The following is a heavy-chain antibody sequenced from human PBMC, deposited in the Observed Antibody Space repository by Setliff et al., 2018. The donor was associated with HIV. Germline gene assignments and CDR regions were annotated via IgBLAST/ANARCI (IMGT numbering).Heavy chain of an antibody. CDR3: ARLTYCGGDSYSTGASDI. CDR2: IIPSFDST. Sequence: GASVKVSCKASGGTFSTYAIGWVRQAPGQGLEWLGGIIPSFDSTKYAQKFQGRVTITADESASTAYMELSSLRSEDTAVYYCARLTYCGGDSYSTGASDIWGQGTMVTVSS. CDR1: GGTFSTYA. J-gene: IGHJ3*02. V-gene: IGHV1-69*13. D-gene: IGHD2-21*01.